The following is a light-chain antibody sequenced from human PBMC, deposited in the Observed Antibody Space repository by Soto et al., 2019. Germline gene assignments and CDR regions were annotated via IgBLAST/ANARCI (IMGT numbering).Light chain of an antibody. CDR1: QNVINC. CDR2: KAS. J-gene: IGKJ1*01. CDR3: QQYNEIPWT. Sequence: DIQMTQSPSTLSASLGDRVTITCRASQNVINCLAWYQKKPGIPPKLLIYKASRLEGGVPSRFSGSGSETEFTLTVSGLQPDDFATYYCQQYNEIPWTFGQGTKVEIK. V-gene: IGKV1-5*03.